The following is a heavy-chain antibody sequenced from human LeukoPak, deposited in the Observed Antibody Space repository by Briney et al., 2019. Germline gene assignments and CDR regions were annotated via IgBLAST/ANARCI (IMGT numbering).Heavy chain of an antibody. Sequence: GASVKVSCKASGYTFTSYYMHWVRQAPGQGLEWMGIINPSGGSTNYAQKFQGRVTMTRDTSISTAYMELSRLRSDDTAVYYCARDRWGHVDAFDIWGQGTMVTVSS. CDR1: GYTFTSYY. CDR3: ARDRWGHVDAFDI. V-gene: IGHV1-2*02. J-gene: IGHJ3*02. D-gene: IGHD5-24*01. CDR2: INPSGGST.